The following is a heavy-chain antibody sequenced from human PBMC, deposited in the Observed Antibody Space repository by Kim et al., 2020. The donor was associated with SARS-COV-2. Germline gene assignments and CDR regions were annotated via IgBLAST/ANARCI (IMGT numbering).Heavy chain of an antibody. V-gene: IGHV4-31*03. D-gene: IGHD4-17*01. Sequence: SETLSLTCTVSGGSISSGGYYWSWIRQHPGKGLEWIGYIYYSGSTYYNPSLKSRVTISVDTSKNQFSLKLSSVTAADTAVYYCARDSSSRRVYGDYLLDYWGQGTLVTVSS. CDR3: ARDSSSRRVYGDYLLDY. CDR2: IYYSGST. CDR1: GGSISSGGYY. J-gene: IGHJ4*02.